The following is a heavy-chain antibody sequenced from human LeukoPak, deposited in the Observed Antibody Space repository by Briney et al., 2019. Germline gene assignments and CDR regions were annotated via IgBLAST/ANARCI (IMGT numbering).Heavy chain of an antibody. V-gene: IGHV3-48*03. CDR3: ASCASVGCYPVYYYYGMDV. Sequence: GGSLRLSCAASGFTFSSYEINWVRQAPGKGLEWVSYISSSGSSIYYAESVEGRFTISRDIAKNSLYLQMNSLRAEDTAVYYCASCASVGCYPVYYYYGMDVWGQGTTVTVSS. J-gene: IGHJ6*02. CDR2: ISSSGSSI. D-gene: IGHD2-2*01. CDR1: GFTFSSYE.